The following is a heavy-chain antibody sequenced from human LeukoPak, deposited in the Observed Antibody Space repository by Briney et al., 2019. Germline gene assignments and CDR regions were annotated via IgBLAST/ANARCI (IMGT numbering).Heavy chain of an antibody. CDR3: ARGEFFGY. V-gene: IGHV4-34*01. CDR2: IHHSGST. J-gene: IGHJ4*02. CDR1: GGSISSYY. Sequence: SEPLPLPCTVSGGSISSYYWSWVPQPTGKGLEWIEAIHHSGSTNYKPSLKSRVTISVDTSKNQFFLKLSSVSAADTAVYYCARGEFFGYWGQGTLVTVSS. D-gene: IGHD3-3*01.